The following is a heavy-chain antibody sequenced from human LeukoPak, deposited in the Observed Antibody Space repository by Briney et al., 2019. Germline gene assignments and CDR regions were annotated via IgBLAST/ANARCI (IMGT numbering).Heavy chain of an antibody. J-gene: IGHJ4*02. Sequence: SETLSLTCTVSGGSISSYYWSWIRQPPGKGLEWIGCIYYSGSTNYNPSLKSRVTISVDTSKNQFSLKLSSVTAADTAVYYCASILTGYVDYWGQGTLVTVSS. D-gene: IGHD3-9*01. CDR2: IYYSGST. V-gene: IGHV4-59*01. CDR1: GGSISSYY. CDR3: ASILTGYVDY.